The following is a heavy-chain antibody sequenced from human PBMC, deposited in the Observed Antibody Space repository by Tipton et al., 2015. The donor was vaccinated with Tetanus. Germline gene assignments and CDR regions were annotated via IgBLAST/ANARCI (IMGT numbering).Heavy chain of an antibody. D-gene: IGHD2-21*02. V-gene: IGHV5-51*01. J-gene: IGHJ3*02. Sequence: QLVQSGAEVKKPGESLKISCQASGYSFPHYYIAWVRHMPGKGLEWMGSIYPGDSDTKYSPSFQGQVTISADKSINTAYLQWSSLKASDTVMYYCAASELVTRGGFRAFDIWGQGTMVTVSS. CDR3: AASELVTRGGFRAFDI. CDR2: IYPGDSDT. CDR1: GYSFPHYY.